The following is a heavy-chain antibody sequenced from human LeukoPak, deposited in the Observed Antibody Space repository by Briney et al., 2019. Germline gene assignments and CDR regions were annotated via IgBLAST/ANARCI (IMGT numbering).Heavy chain of an antibody. CDR2: IYYSGTT. J-gene: IGHJ4*02. CDR1: GGSISIFY. D-gene: IGHD6-19*01. V-gene: IGHV4-59*01. CDR3: ARIDAVAATPTSFDY. Sequence: SETLSLTCTVSGGSISIFYWSWIRQPPGKGLEWIGDIYYSGTTNYNPSLKSRVTISLDASKNQFSLRLSSVTAADTAVYYCARIDAVAATPTSFDYWGQGTLVTVSS.